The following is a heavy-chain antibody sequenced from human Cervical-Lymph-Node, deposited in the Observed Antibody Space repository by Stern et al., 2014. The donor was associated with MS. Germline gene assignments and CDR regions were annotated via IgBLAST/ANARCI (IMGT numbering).Heavy chain of an antibody. V-gene: IGHV3-21*06. CDR1: GFTFSNYT. CDR3: ARARMGFDY. CDR2: ISSSSAYI. Sequence: EVQLVESGGGLDKPGGSLRLSCAVSGFTFSNYTMNWVRQAPGKRPEWVTSISSSSAYIYYAISVRGRFTISRDNAKNSLYLQMNSLRAEDTAVYYCARARMGFDYWGQGTLVIVSS. D-gene: IGHD2-8*01. J-gene: IGHJ4*02.